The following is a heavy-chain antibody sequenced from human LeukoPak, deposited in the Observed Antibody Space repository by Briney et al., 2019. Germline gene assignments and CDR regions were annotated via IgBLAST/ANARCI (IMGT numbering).Heavy chain of an antibody. J-gene: IGHJ4*02. Sequence: GGSLRLSCAASGFTFSDFWMHWVRQAPGKGLVWVSTIYGGGSTYYADSVKGRFTISRDNSQNTLYLRMNNLRAEDTAVYYCATWPGAWYGEDSWGQGTLVTVSS. CDR3: ATWPGAWYGEDS. V-gene: IGHV3-53*01. D-gene: IGHD3-10*01. CDR2: IYGGGST. CDR1: GFTFSDFW.